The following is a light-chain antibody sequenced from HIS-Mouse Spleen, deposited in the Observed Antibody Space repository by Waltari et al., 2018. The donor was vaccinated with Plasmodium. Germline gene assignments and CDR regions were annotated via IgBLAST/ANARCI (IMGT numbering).Light chain of an antibody. V-gene: IGLV3-10*01. Sequence: SYELTQPPSVSVSPGQTARITCSGDALPKKYAYWYQQKSGQAPVRVIYEDSKRPSGIPERFSGSRSGTMATLTISGAQVEDEADYDCYSTDSSGNHRVFGGGTKLTVL. CDR2: EDS. CDR1: ALPKKY. CDR3: YSTDSSGNHRV. J-gene: IGLJ3*02.